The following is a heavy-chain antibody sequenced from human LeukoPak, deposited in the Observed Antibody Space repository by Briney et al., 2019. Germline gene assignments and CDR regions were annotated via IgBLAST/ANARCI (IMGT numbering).Heavy chain of an antibody. CDR2: IYYSGST. J-gene: IGHJ3*02. Sequence: SETLSLTCTVSGGSIGSYYWSWIRQPPGKGLEWIGYIYYSGSTNYNPSLKSRVTISVDTSKNQFSLKLSSVTAADTAVYYCARVGFSVGGFDAFDIWGQGTMVTVSS. V-gene: IGHV4-59*01. CDR1: GGSIGSYY. D-gene: IGHD3-16*01. CDR3: ARVGFSVGGFDAFDI.